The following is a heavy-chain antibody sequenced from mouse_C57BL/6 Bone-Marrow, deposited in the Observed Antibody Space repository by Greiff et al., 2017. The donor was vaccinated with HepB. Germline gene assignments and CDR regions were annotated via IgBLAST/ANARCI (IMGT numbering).Heavy chain of an antibody. V-gene: IGHV5-9-1*02. Sequence: EVQRVESGEGLVKPGGSLKLSCAASGFTFSSYAMSWVRQTPEKRLEWVAYISSGGDYIYYADTVKGRFTISRDNARNTLYLQMSSLKSEDTAMYYCTRDDYAGWYFDVWGTGTTVTVSS. D-gene: IGHD2-4*01. CDR1: GFTFSSYA. CDR3: TRDDYAGWYFDV. J-gene: IGHJ1*03. CDR2: ISSGGDYI.